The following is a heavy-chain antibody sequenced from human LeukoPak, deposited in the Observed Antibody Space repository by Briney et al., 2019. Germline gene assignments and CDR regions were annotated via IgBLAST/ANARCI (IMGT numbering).Heavy chain of an antibody. J-gene: IGHJ4*02. CDR2: VYYSGNT. V-gene: IGHV4-39*01. CDR3: ARHRSKWLQSSFDY. D-gene: IGHD5-24*01. CDR1: GGSISSSSYY. Sequence: SETLSLTCTVSGGSISSSSYYWGWIRQPPGKGLEWIGSVYYSGNTYDNPSLKSRVTISVDTSKNQFSLKLNSVTAADTAVYYCARHRSKWLQSSFDYWGQGTLVTVSS.